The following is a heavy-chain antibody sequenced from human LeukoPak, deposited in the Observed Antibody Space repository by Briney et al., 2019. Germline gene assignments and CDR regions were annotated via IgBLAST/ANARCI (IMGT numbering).Heavy chain of an antibody. CDR1: GFTFSDYY. D-gene: IGHD6-19*01. V-gene: IGHV3-23*01. CDR3: AKDEPGCGWYN. J-gene: IGHJ4*02. Sequence: GGSLRLSCAASGFTFSDYYMSWVRQAPGKGLEGVSDIVASSTYYAHSVKGRFTISRDNSQNTLYLQMNSLRAEDTAVYYCAKDEPGCGWYNWGQGTLVTVSS. CDR2: IVASST.